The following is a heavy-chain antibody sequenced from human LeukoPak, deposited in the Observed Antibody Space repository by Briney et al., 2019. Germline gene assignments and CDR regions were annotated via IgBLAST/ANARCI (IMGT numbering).Heavy chain of an antibody. D-gene: IGHD2-8*01. CDR3: ARDPSPSYCTNGVCSQGNNWFDP. Sequence: ASVKVSCKASGYSFTNFGVGWVRQAPGQGLEWMGWISAYNGDTNYAQKLQGRVTMTRDTSTSTVYMELSSLRSEDTAVYYCARDPSPSYCTNGVCSQGNNWFDPWGQGTLVTVSS. CDR1: GYSFTNFG. V-gene: IGHV1-18*01. J-gene: IGHJ5*02. CDR2: ISAYNGDT.